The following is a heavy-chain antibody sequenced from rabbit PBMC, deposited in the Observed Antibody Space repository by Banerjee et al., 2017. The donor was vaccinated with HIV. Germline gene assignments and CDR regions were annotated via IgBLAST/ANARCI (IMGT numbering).Heavy chain of an antibody. CDR2: IYSGSSGST. CDR1: GFSLNIYE. Sequence: QEQLEESGGDLVKPGASLTLTCTASGFSLNIYEMCWVRQAPGKGLEWIACIYSGSSGSTYSASWAKGRFTISKTSSTTVDLKMTSLTAADTATFFCARDRDTGTAYYFDLWGPGTLVTVS. J-gene: IGHJ4*01. CDR3: ARDRDTGTAYYFDL. D-gene: IGHD7-1*01. V-gene: IGHV1S45*01.